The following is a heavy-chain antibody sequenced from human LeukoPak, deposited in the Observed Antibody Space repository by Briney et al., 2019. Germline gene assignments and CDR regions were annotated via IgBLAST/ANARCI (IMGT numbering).Heavy chain of an antibody. CDR3: TTSPPLLWFGEFYYFDY. D-gene: IGHD3-10*01. CDR2: IKSKTDGGTT. CDR1: GFTISNAW. V-gene: IGHV3-15*01. J-gene: IGHJ4*02. Sequence: GGSLRLSCAASGFTISNAWMSWVRQAPGEGREWVGRIKSKTDGGTTDYAAPVKGRFTISRDDSKNTLYLQMNSLKTEDTAVYYCTTSPPLLWFGEFYYFDYWGQGTLVTVSS.